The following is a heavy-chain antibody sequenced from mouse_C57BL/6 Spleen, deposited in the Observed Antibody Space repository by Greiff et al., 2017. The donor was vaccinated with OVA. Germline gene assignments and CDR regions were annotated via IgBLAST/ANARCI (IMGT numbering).Heavy chain of an antibody. CDR2: ISSGGSYT. Sequence: DVMLVESGGDLVKPGGSLKLSCAASGFTFSSYGMSWVRQTPDKRLEWVATISSGGSYTYYPDSVKGRFTISRDNAKNPLYLQMSSLKSEDTAMYYCARPFITTVVAYVDYWGQGTTLTVSS. J-gene: IGHJ2*01. D-gene: IGHD1-1*01. CDR3: ARPFITTVVAYVDY. V-gene: IGHV5-6*02. CDR1: GFTFSSYG.